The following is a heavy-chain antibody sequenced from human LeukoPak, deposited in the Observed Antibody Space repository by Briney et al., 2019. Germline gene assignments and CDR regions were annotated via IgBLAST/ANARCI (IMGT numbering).Heavy chain of an antibody. CDR1: GYTFTSYG. V-gene: IGHV1-18*01. D-gene: IGHD3-3*01. Sequence: ASVKVSCKASGYTFTSYGISWVRQAPGQGLEWMGWISAYNGNTNYAQKLQGRVTMTTDTSTSTAYMELRSLRSDDTAVYYCARVGPAGILRFLEWFDYWGQGTLVTVSS. CDR2: ISAYNGNT. CDR3: ARVGPAGILRFLEWFDY. J-gene: IGHJ4*02.